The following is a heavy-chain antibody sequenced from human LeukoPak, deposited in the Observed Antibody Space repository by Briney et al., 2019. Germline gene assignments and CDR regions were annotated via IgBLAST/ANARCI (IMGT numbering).Heavy chain of an antibody. CDR1: GGSFSGYF. Sequence: SETLSLTCAAYGGSFSGYFWTWIRQSPGKGLEWIGEISHEGTTYYNPSLRSRVTISVDTSKNQFSLRVSSASAADTAVYYCARATKNAAYYVSGRYYMDVWGKGTTVTVSS. D-gene: IGHD3-10*01. J-gene: IGHJ6*03. V-gene: IGHV4-34*01. CDR3: ARATKNAAYYVSGRYYMDV. CDR2: ISHEGTT.